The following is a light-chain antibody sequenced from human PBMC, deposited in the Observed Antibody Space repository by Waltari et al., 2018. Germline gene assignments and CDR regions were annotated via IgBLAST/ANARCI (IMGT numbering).Light chain of an antibody. CDR1: QSVRDY. CDR2: NAS. V-gene: IGKV3-11*01. J-gene: IGKJ1*01. CDR3: QYRRT. Sequence: EIVLTQSPASLSLSPGERATLSCRASQSVRDYLAWYQQKPGQGPRLLISNASNRAPGIPASFTGSGSGTDFTLTITSLEPEDFAVYYCQYRRTFGQGTKVDIK.